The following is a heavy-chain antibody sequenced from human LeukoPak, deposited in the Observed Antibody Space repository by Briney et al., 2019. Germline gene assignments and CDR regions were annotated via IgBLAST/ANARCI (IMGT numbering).Heavy chain of an antibody. D-gene: IGHD6-13*01. Sequence: KPGESLKISCKGSGYSFTSYWIGWVRQMPGKGLEWMGIIYPGDSDIRYSPSFQGQVTISADKSISTAYLQWSSLKASDTAMYYCARRQYSSSWSSDAFDIWGQGTMVTVSS. CDR3: ARRQYSSSWSSDAFDI. J-gene: IGHJ3*02. V-gene: IGHV5-51*03. CDR2: IYPGDSDI. CDR1: GYSFTSYW.